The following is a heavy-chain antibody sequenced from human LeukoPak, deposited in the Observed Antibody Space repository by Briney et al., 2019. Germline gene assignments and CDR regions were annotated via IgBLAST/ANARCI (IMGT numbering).Heavy chain of an antibody. CDR2: ISYDGGDK. V-gene: IGHV3-30*18. Sequence: PGGALRLSCAASGFTFSRYWMTWVRQAPGKGLEWVALISYDGGDKYYAGSMKGRITISRDNAENTLYLQMNNLRPDDTAFYFCVKEGVEYSYSYGDYWGQGTLVTVSS. CDR1: GFTFSRYW. CDR3: VKEGVEYSYSYGDY. J-gene: IGHJ4*02. D-gene: IGHD3-16*01.